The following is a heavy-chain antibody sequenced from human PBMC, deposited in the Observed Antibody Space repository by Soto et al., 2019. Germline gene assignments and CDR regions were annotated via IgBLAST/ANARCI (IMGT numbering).Heavy chain of an antibody. D-gene: IGHD6-13*01. V-gene: IGHV1-8*01. CDR1: GYTFTSYD. J-gene: IGHJ3*02. CDR3: ASFLGSSPDAFDI. Sequence: ASVKVSCKASGYTFTSYDINWVRQATGQGLEWMGWMNPNSGNTGYAQKFQGRVTMTRNTSISTAYMELSSLRSEDTAVYYCASFLGSSPDAFDIWGQGTMVNVPS. CDR2: MNPNSGNT.